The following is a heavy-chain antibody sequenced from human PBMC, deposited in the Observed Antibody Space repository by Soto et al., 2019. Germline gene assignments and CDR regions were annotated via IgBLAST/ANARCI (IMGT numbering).Heavy chain of an antibody. CDR3: ARALGAVVVVASTPVLYNWFDP. CDR2: ISAYNGNT. J-gene: IGHJ5*02. D-gene: IGHD2-15*01. Sequence: QVQLVQSGAEVKKPGASVKVSCTASGYTFTSYGISWVRQAPGQGLEWMGWISAYNGNTNYAQKLQGRVTMTTDTSTSTAYMELSSLRADDTAVYYCARALGAVVVVASTPVLYNWFDPWGQGTLVTVSS. CDR1: GYTFTSYG. V-gene: IGHV1-18*01.